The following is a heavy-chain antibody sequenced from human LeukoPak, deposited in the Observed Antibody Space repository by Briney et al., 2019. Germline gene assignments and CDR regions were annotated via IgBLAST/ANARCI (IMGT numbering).Heavy chain of an antibody. Sequence: ASVKVSCKASGYTFTSYGISWVRQAPGQGLEWMGWISAYNGNTNYAQKLQGRVTITRNTSISTAYMELSSLRSEDTAVYYCARGRLRDRGRLLWFGELLRLGYYFDYWGQGTLVTVSS. CDR2: ISAYNGNT. CDR1: GYTFTSYG. V-gene: IGHV1-18*01. D-gene: IGHD3-10*01. CDR3: ARGRLRDRGRLLWFGELLRLGYYFDY. J-gene: IGHJ4*02.